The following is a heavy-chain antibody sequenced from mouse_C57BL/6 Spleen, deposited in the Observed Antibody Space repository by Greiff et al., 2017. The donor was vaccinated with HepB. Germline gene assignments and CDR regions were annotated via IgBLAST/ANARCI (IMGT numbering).Heavy chain of an antibody. D-gene: IGHD2-4*01. V-gene: IGHV1-26*01. Sequence: EVQLQQSGPELVKPGASVKISCKASGYTFTDYYMNWVKQSHGKSLEWIGDINPNNGGTSYNQKFKGKATLTVDKSSSTAYMELRSLTSEDSAVYYCARSGYDYLSYWGQGTLVTVSA. CDR3: ARSGYDYLSY. CDR1: GYTFTDYY. J-gene: IGHJ3*01. CDR2: INPNNGGT.